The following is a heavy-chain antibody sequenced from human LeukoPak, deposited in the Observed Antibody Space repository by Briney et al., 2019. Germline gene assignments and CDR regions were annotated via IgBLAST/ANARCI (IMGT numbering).Heavy chain of an antibody. V-gene: IGHV3-64*01. Sequence: PGGSLRLSCATSGFTFSRFGMHWVRQAPGMGLEYVSAISSHGGSTYYANSVKGRFTISRDNSRNTLYLQMGSLRAEDMAVYYCARGTEDYYGSGLDYWGQGTLLTVSS. D-gene: IGHD3-10*01. CDR3: ARGTEDYYGSGLDY. CDR2: ISSHGGST. CDR1: GFTFSRFG. J-gene: IGHJ4*02.